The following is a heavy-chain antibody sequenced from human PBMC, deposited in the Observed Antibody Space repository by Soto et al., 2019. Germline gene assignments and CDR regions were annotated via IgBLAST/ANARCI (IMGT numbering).Heavy chain of an antibody. CDR1: GGSFSGYY. D-gene: IGHD4-17*01. CDR2: INHSGST. J-gene: IGHJ5*02. Sequence: QVQLQQWGAGLLKPSETLSLTCAVYGGSFSGYYWSWIRQPPGKGLEWIGEINHSGSTNYNPSLKSRVTISVDTSKNQFSLKLSSVTAADTAVYYCARWVTVTRGVSWFDPWGQGTLVTVSS. V-gene: IGHV4-34*01. CDR3: ARWVTVTRGVSWFDP.